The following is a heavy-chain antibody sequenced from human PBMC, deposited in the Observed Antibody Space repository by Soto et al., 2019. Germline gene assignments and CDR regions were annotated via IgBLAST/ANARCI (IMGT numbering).Heavy chain of an antibody. CDR1: GGSISSSSYY. V-gene: IGHV4-39*01. CDR2: IYYSGST. J-gene: IGHJ5*02. Sequence: PSETLSLTCTVSGGSISSSSYYWGWIRQPPGKGLEWIGSIYYSGSTYYNPSLKSRVTISVDTSKNQFSLKLSSVTAADTAVYYCARHGSSGRNNWFDPWGQGTLVTVS. D-gene: IGHD3-22*01. CDR3: ARHGSSGRNNWFDP.